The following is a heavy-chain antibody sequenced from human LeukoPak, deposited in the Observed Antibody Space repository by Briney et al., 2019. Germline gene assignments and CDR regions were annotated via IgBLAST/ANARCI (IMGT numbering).Heavy chain of an antibody. CDR2: IKQDGSEK. D-gene: IGHD3-10*01. V-gene: IGHV3-7*01. CDR1: GFTFGDHA. Sequence: PGRSLRLSCTASGFTFGDHAMSWVRQAPGKGLDWVANIKQDGSEKQYVESVKGRFTISRDNAKNSLYLQMNSLRAEDTAVYYCARRGLRSQSGKPYYGSDVWGQGTTVTVSS. CDR3: ARRGLRSQSGKPYYGSDV. J-gene: IGHJ6*02.